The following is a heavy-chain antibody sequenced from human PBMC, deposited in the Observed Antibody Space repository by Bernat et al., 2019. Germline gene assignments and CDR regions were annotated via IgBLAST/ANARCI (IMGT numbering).Heavy chain of an antibody. V-gene: IGHV4-39*01. CDR2: IYYSGST. Sequence: QLQLQESGPGLVKPSETLSLTCTVSGGSISSSSYYWGWIRQPPGKGLEWIGSIYYSGSTYYNPSLKSRVTISVDTSKNQFSLKLSSVTAADTAVYYCARGIVVVPTGYWGQGTLVTVSS. CDR1: GGSISSSSYY. J-gene: IGHJ4*02. CDR3: ARGIVVVPTGY. D-gene: IGHD2-2*01.